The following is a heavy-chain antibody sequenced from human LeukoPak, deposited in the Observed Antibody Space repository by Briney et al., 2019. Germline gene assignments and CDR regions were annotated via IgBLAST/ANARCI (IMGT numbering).Heavy chain of an antibody. J-gene: IGHJ3*02. CDR3: AREKWETVFAFDI. Sequence: SETLSLTCSVSGGSISSAGYYWSWIRQHPGKGLEWIGYIYYSGTTYYNPSLKSRLTISVDTSNNQFSLKLSSVTAADTAVYYCAREKWETVFAFDIWGQGTVVTVSS. CDR2: IYYSGTT. D-gene: IGHD1-26*01. V-gene: IGHV4-31*03. CDR1: GGSISSAGYY.